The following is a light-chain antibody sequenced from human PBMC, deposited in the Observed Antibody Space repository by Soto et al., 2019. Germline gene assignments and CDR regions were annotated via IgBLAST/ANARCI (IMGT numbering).Light chain of an antibody. V-gene: IGKV1D-12*01. J-gene: IGKJ4*01. CDR1: QGIRSW. CDR3: HQSNSCPLT. Sequence: IPMTQSPSSVSASVGDRVTITCRASQGIRSWLAWSQQKPGKATKLLIYAASSLQSGVPSRFSGSGSGTDFTLTISSLQPEDFATYYCHQSNSCPLTFGGVTKVEIK. CDR2: AAS.